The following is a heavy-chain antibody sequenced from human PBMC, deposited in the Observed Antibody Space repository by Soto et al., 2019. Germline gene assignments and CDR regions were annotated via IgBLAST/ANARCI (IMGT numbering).Heavy chain of an antibody. J-gene: IGHJ6*02. V-gene: IGHV1-69*01. CDR2: IIPIFGTA. Sequence: QVQLVQSGAEVKKPGSSVKVSCKASGGTFSSYAISWVRQAPGQGLEWMGGIIPIFGTANYAQKFQGRVTSTADESTSTADMELSSLRSEDTAVYYCARHTAMDSAVYYYGMDVWGQGTTVTVSS. CDR3: ARHTAMDSAVYYYGMDV. CDR1: GGTFSSYA. D-gene: IGHD5-18*01.